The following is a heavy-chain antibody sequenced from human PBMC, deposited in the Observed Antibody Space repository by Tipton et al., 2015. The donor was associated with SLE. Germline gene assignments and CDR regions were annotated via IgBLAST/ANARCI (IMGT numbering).Heavy chain of an antibody. CDR3: ARRRTMVREKIITRPFDS. CDR2: INHSGST. J-gene: IGHJ4*01. D-gene: IGHD3-10*01. Sequence: TLSLTCVVSGGSFSGYYWAWIRQLPEKGLEWIGEINHSGSTYYNPSLQSRVTISGDTAKSQFSLNLISVTAADTAVYYCARRRTMVREKIITRPFDSWGQGTPVIVSS. CDR1: GGSFSGYY. V-gene: IGHV4-34*01.